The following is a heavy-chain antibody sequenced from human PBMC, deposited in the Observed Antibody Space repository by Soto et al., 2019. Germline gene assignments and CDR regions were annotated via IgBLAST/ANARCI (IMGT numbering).Heavy chain of an antibody. CDR1: GYTFTGYY. CDR3: ARDLGRYCTNGVCSGMDV. J-gene: IGHJ6*02. Sequence: ASVKVSCKASGYTFTGYYMHWVRQAPGQGLEWMGWINPNSGGTNYAQKFQGRVTMTRDTSISTAYMELSRLRSDDTAVYYCARDLGRYCTNGVCSGMDVWGPGTTLTVSS. CDR2: INPNSGGT. V-gene: IGHV1-2*02. D-gene: IGHD2-8*01.